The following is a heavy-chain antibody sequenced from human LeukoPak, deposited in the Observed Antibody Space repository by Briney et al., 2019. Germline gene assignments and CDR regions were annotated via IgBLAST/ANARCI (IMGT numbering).Heavy chain of an antibody. CDR1: GFILSSYG. V-gene: IGHV3-30*02. CDR3: AKDLKRGYSYGYWAFTPGY. J-gene: IGHJ4*02. CDR2: IRYDGSNK. D-gene: IGHD5-18*01. Sequence: GGSLRLSCAASGFILSSYGMHWVRQAPGKGLEWVAFIRYDGSNKYYADSVKGRFTISRDNSKNTVYLQMNSLRPEDTAVYYCAKDLKRGYSYGYWAFTPGYWGQGTLVTVSS.